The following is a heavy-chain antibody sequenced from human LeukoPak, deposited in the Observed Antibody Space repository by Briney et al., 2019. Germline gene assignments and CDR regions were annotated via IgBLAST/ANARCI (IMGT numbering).Heavy chain of an antibody. D-gene: IGHD2-2*01. V-gene: IGHV4-34*01. J-gene: IGHJ4*02. CDR1: GGTFSGYY. Sequence: SETLSLTCAVYGGTFSGYYWSWIRQPPGKGLEWIGEINHSGSTNYNPSLKSRVTISVDTSKNQFSLKLSSVTAADTAVYYCASIYCSSTSCYDPDYWGQGTLVTDSS. CDR3: ASIYCSSTSCYDPDY. CDR2: INHSGST.